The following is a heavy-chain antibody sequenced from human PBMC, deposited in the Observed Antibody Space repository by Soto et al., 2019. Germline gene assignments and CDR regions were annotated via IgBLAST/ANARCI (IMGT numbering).Heavy chain of an antibody. Sequence: EVQLVESGGGLVQPGGSLRLSCAASGFTFSSYQMHWVRQAPGKGLVWVSRINRDGSTTMYADSVKGRFTISRDNAKNTLYLQTNSLRAEDTAVFYCAREIETPGDWYFDLWGRGTLVTVSS. V-gene: IGHV3-74*03. CDR1: GFTFSSYQ. CDR3: AREIETPGDWYFDL. D-gene: IGHD2-21*01. CDR2: INRDGSTT. J-gene: IGHJ2*01.